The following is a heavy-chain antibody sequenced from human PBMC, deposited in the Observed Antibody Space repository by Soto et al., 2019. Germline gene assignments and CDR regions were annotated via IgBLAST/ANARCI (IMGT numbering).Heavy chain of an antibody. CDR1: GFTFSSYA. V-gene: IGHV3-30-3*01. D-gene: IGHD1-1*01. CDR3: ARDRRNWNFYQGKYGMDV. J-gene: IGHJ6*02. Sequence: GGSLRLSCAASGFTFSSYAMHWVRQAPGKGLEWVAVISYDGSNKYYADSVKGRFTISRDNSKNTLYLQMNSLRAEDTAVYYCARDRRNWNFYQGKYGMDVCGQGTTLTVSS. CDR2: ISYDGSNK.